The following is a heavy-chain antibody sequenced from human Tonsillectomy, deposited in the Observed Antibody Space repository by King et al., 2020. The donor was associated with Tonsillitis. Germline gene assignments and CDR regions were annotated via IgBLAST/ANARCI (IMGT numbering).Heavy chain of an antibody. D-gene: IGHD4-17*01. J-gene: IGHJ6*03. V-gene: IGHV4-31*03. CDR1: GGSISSAGYY. CDR2: ISYSGNT. CDR3: ASTAPPYYYYYMDV. Sequence: VQLQESGPGLVKPSQTPSLTCTVSGGSISSAGYYWSWIRQHPGKGLEWIGYISYSGNTFYNPSLKSRLTISLDTSKNQFSLKVSSVNAADTAVYYCASTAPPYYYYYMDVWGKGTTVTVSS.